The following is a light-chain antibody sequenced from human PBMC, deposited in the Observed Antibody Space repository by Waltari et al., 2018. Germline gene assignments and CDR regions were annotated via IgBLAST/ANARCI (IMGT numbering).Light chain of an antibody. CDR3: QQYHTYKM. Sequence: DIQMTQSPSTLSASVGDRVTITCRASQNINSWLAWYQQKPGKAPKLLMYKASSLETGVPSRFSGSESGTEFTLTINSLQPDDFATYYCQQYHTYKMFGQGTKVEI. V-gene: IGKV1-5*03. CDR2: KAS. J-gene: IGKJ1*01. CDR1: QNINSW.